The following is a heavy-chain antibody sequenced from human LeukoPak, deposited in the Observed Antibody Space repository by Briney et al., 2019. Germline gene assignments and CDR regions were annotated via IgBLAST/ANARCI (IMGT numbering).Heavy chain of an antibody. J-gene: IGHJ6*02. D-gene: IGHD6-6*01. CDR3: ARDQDSSSSATGHYYYYGMDV. CDR2: IYYSGST. Sequence: SETLSLTCTVSGGSVSSGSYYWSWIRQPPGKGLEWIGYIYYSGSTNYNPSLKSRVTISVDTSKNQFSLKLSSVTAADTAVYYYARDQDSSSSATGHYYYYGMDVWGQGTTVTVSS. CDR1: GGSVSSGSYY. V-gene: IGHV4-61*01.